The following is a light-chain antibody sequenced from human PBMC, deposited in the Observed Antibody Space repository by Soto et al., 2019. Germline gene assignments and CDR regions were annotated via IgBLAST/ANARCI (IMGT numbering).Light chain of an antibody. CDR3: LLSYIGARLYVV. Sequence: QAVVTQEPSLTVSPGGTVTLTCGSSTGAVTSGHYPYWFQQKPGQAPRTLIYDTSNKHSWTPARFSGSLLGGKAALTLSGAQPEDEAEYYCLLSYIGARLYVVFGGGTKLTVL. CDR1: TGAVTSGHY. CDR2: DTS. V-gene: IGLV7-46*01. J-gene: IGLJ2*01.